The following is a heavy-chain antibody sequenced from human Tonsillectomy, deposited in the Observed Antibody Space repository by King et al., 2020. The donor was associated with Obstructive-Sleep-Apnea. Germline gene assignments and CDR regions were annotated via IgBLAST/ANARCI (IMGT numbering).Heavy chain of an antibody. Sequence: VQLQESGPGLVKPSQTLSLTCTVSGGSISSGGYYWSWIRQHPGKGLECIGYIYYSGSTYYNPSLKSRVTISVDTSKNQFSLKLNSMTAADTAVYYCAARGRAAYGDYFLPWGRGTLVTVSS. CDR3: AARGRAAYGDYFLP. J-gene: IGHJ5*02. D-gene: IGHD4-17*01. V-gene: IGHV4-31*03. CDR2: IYYSGST. CDR1: GGSISSGGYY.